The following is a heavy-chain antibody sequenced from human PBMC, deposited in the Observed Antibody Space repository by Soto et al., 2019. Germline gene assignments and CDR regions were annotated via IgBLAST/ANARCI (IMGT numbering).Heavy chain of an antibody. CDR3: TRGGRESNWKDGNFEY. V-gene: IGHV1-69*08. D-gene: IGHD1-20*01. Sequence: QVQLVQSGAEVKKPGSSVKVSCKAPGGTFSRYTINWVRQAPGQGLEWMGSVVPKIRSINFIRKFQGKLTLTAGNSTRTAFLDLSSLRPEDTAVYYCTRGGRESNWKDGNFEYWGQGTQVTVSS. CDR2: VVPKIRSI. CDR1: GGTFSRYT. J-gene: IGHJ4*02.